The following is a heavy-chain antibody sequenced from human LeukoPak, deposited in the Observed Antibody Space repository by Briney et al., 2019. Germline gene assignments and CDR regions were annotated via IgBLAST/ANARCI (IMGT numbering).Heavy chain of an antibody. D-gene: IGHD3-9*01. CDR1: GFTFSKSW. J-gene: IGHJ4*02. CDR3: ARDDGDYNFLTPYCFDS. CDR2: IKPDGTEK. V-gene: IGHV3-7*01. Sequence: GGSLRLSCAASGFTFSKSWMSWARQAPGKGLECVANIKPDGTEKYYVDSVKGRFTISRDNAKNSLYLQMNSLRAEDTAVYYCARDDGDYNFLTPYCFDSGGQGTLVTVSP.